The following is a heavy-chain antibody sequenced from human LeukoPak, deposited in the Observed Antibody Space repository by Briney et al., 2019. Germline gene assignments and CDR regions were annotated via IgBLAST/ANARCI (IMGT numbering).Heavy chain of an antibody. J-gene: IGHJ4*02. CDR2: IGWNSGSI. D-gene: IGHD3-10*01. CDR3: AKGWGLVRGVTFFDY. CDR1: GFTFDDYA. Sequence: GGSLRLSCAASGFTFDDYAMHWVRQAPGKGLEWVSGIGWNSGSIGYADSVKGRFTISRDNAKNSLYLQMNSLRAEDTALYYCAKGWGLVRGVTFFDYWGQGTLVTVSS. V-gene: IGHV3-9*01.